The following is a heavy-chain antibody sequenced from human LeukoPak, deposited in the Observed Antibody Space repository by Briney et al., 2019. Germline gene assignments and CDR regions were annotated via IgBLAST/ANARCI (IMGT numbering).Heavy chain of an antibody. J-gene: IGHJ4*02. CDR1: GGSISSYY. V-gene: IGHV4-59*08. Sequence: SETLSLTCTVSGGSISSYYWSWIRQPPGKGLEWIGYIYHSGSTNYNPSLKSRVTISVDASKNQFSLKLRSVTAADTAVYYCARYSGSYSGFDYWGQGTLVTVSS. D-gene: IGHD1-26*01. CDR2: IYHSGST. CDR3: ARYSGSYSGFDY.